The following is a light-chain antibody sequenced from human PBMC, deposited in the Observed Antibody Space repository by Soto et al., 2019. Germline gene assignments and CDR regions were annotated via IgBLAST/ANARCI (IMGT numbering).Light chain of an antibody. CDR2: DAS. CDR3: QQYNSWPPLT. Sequence: EIVMTQSPGTLSVSPGERATLSCRASQSVSSNLAWYQQKPGQAPRLLIYDASTRATGIPVRFSGSGSGTEFTLTISSLQSEDFAIYYCQQYNSWPPLTFGGGTKVEIK. J-gene: IGKJ4*01. V-gene: IGKV3-15*01. CDR1: QSVSSN.